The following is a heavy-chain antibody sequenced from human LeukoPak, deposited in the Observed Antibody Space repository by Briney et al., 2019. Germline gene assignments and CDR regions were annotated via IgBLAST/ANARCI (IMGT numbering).Heavy chain of an antibody. D-gene: IGHD5-24*01. CDR2: ISYDGSNK. V-gene: IGHV3-30*18. CDR3: AKDRRRWLQSTGGAFDI. CDR1: GFTFSSYG. Sequence: GGSLRLSCAASGFTFSSYGMHWVRQAPGKGLEWVAVISYDGSNKYYADSVKGRFTISRDNSKNTLYLQMNSLRAKDTAVYYCAKDRRRWLQSTGGAFDIWGQGTMVTVSS. J-gene: IGHJ3*02.